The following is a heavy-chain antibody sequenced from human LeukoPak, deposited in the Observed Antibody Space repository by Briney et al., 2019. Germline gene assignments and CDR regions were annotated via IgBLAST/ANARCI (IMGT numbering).Heavy chain of an antibody. CDR1: GYSISSGYY. V-gene: IGHV4-38-2*02. J-gene: IGHJ4*02. Sequence: SETLSLTCTVSGYSISSGYYWGWIRQAPGKGLEWIGSIYNSGSTYYNPSLKSRVTISVDMSRNQFSLKLSSVTAADTAVYYCARQGEVGATIWGQGTLVTVSS. CDR3: ARQGEVGATI. CDR2: IYNSGST. D-gene: IGHD1-26*01.